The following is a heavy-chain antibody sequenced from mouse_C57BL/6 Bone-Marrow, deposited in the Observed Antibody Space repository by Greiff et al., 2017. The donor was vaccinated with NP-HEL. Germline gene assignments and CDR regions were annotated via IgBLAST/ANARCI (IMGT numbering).Heavy chain of an antibody. Sequence: QVQLQQSGAELVRPGTSVKVSCKASGYAFTNYLIEWVKQRPGQGLEWIGVINAGSGGTNYNEKFKGKATLTADKSSSTAYMQLSSLTSEDSAVYFCAREGLGDYWGQGTTLTVSS. CDR3: AREGLGDY. CDR1: GYAFTNYL. V-gene: IGHV1-54*01. D-gene: IGHD3-3*01. CDR2: INAGSGGT. J-gene: IGHJ2*01.